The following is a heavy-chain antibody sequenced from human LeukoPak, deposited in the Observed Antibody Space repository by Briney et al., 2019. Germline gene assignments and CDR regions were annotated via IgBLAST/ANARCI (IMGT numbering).Heavy chain of an antibody. Sequence: SETLSPTCTVSGGSISSSSYYWGWIRQPPGKGLEWIGSIYYSGSTYYNPSLKSRVTISVDTSKNQFSLKPSSVTAADTAVYYCARLRAPTAGAYGNWFDPGGQGTLVTVSS. V-gene: IGHV4-39*01. CDR1: GGSISSSSYY. D-gene: IGHD3-16*01. CDR3: ARLRAPTAGAYGNWFDP. CDR2: IYYSGST. J-gene: IGHJ5*02.